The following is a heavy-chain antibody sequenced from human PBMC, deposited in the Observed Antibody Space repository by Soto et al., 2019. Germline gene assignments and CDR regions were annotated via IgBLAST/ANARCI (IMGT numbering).Heavy chain of an antibody. D-gene: IGHD2-15*01. CDR2: IYYSGST. CDR1: GGSLSSGGYY. J-gene: IGHJ3*02. CDR3: ASSYCSGGSCYTGKRGAFDI. V-gene: IGHV4-31*03. Sequence: LSLTCTVSGGSLSSGGYYWSWIRQHPGKGLEWIGYIYYSGSTYYNPSLKSRVTISVDTSKNQFSLKLSSVTAADTAVYYCASSYCSGGSCYTGKRGAFDIWGQGTMVTVSS.